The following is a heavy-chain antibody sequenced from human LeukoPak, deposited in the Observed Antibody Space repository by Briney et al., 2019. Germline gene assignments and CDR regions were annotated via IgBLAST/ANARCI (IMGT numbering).Heavy chain of an antibody. Sequence: TGGSLRLSCAASGFTFSSYEMNWVRQAPGKGLEWVSYISSSGSTIYYADSEKGRFTISRDNAKNSLYLQMNSLRAEDTAVYYCARDANSYGYSVDYFDYWGQGTLVTVSS. CDR1: GFTFSSYE. D-gene: IGHD5-18*01. V-gene: IGHV3-48*03. CDR2: ISSSGSTI. J-gene: IGHJ4*02. CDR3: ARDANSYGYSVDYFDY.